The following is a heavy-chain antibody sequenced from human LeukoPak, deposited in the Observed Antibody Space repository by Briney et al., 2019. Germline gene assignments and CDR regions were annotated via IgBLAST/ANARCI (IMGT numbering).Heavy chain of an antibody. J-gene: IGHJ4*02. Sequence: GGSLRLSCVASGFPFSSYWMTWVRQAPGKGLEWVANIKQDGSKKSYVDSVKGRFTISRDNAKNSLYLQMDSLRAEDTAIYYCTRVGYIDEGIDYWGQGTLVTVSS. V-gene: IGHV3-7*04. CDR3: TRVGYIDEGIDY. CDR2: IKQDGSKK. D-gene: IGHD5-24*01. CDR1: GFPFSSYW.